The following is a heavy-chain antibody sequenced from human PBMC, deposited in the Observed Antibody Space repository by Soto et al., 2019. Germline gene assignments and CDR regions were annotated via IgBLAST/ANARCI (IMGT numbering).Heavy chain of an antibody. D-gene: IGHD3-22*01. CDR3: ASCHSDSSGPGYLDS. J-gene: IGHJ4*02. CDR1: GGTFSSDA. V-gene: IGHV1-69*06. Sequence: QVRLVQSEAEVKKAGSSVKVSCKASGGTFSSDAVTWVRQAPGQGLEWMGGVIPMFPKANYAQKFQGRVTITADKSTSTVYMELNSLKSEDTAVYYCASCHSDSSGPGYLDSWGQGTLVTVTS. CDR2: VIPMFPKA.